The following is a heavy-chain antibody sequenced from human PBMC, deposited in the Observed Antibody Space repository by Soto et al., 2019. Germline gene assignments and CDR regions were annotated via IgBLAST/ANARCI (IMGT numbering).Heavy chain of an antibody. CDR2: IRSKAYGGTT. Sequence: EVQLVESGGGLVQPGRSLRLSCTASGFTFGDYAMSWFRQAPGKGLEWVGFIRSKAYGGTTEYAASVKGRFTISRDDSKSIAYLQMSSLKTEDTAVYYCTSSGYDSFDYWGQGTLVTVSS. V-gene: IGHV3-49*03. D-gene: IGHD5-12*01. CDR1: GFTFGDYA. J-gene: IGHJ4*02. CDR3: TSSGYDSFDY.